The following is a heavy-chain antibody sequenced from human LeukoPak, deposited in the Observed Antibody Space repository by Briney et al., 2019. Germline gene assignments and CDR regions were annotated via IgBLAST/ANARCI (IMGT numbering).Heavy chain of an antibody. CDR1: GGSISSYY. J-gene: IGHJ6*02. D-gene: IGHD3-22*01. CDR2: TYASGTT. CDR3: ARRPRATYYYDSSGYYNYYYGMDV. Sequence: KTSETLSLTCTVSGGSISSYYWSWIRQPAGKGLELIGFTYASGTTYYNPSLKKRVTISVHGSKNQFSLNLSSATAADTAVYYCARRPRATYYYDSSGYYNYYYGMDVWGQGTTVTVSS. V-gene: IGHV4-4*09.